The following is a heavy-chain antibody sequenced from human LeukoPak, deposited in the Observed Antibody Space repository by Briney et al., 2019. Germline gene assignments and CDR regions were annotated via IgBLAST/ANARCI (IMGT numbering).Heavy chain of an antibody. Sequence: SQTLSLTCPVSGGSISSGDYYWSWIRQPPGKGREGIGYIYYRGSTYYSPSLRSRVTIPVDTSKNQFSLKQRSVTAADTAVYYCARETVPAATTTWFDPWGQGTLVTVSS. V-gene: IGHV4-30-4*08. D-gene: IGHD2-2*01. CDR3: ARETVPAATTTWFDP. CDR2: IYYRGST. J-gene: IGHJ5*02. CDR1: GGSISSGDYY.